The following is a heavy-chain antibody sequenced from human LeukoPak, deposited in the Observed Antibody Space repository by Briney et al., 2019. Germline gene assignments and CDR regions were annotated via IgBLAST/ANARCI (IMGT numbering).Heavy chain of an antibody. D-gene: IGHD6-13*01. Sequence: SETLSLTCTVSGGSISSYYWSWIRQPPGKGLEWIGYIYYSGSTNYNPSLKSRATISVDTSKNQFSLKLSSVTAADTAVYYCARDSSSWYLAFDIWGQGTMVTVSS. J-gene: IGHJ3*02. CDR3: ARDSSSWYLAFDI. CDR2: IYYSGST. CDR1: GGSISSYY. V-gene: IGHV4-59*01.